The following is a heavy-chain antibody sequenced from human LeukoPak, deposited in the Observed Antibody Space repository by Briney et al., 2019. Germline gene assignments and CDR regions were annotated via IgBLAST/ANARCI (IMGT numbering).Heavy chain of an antibody. V-gene: IGHV4-59*11. J-gene: IGHJ4*02. Sequence: SETLSLTCTVSGGSISSHYWSWIGQPPGKGLEWIAYLLDSVNTKDNPSLQSRLTLSADTSKNQFSLRLSSVTAADTAVYYCATIKRGSIYGYFDFWGQGIKVTVSP. CDR3: ATIKRGSIYGYFDF. CDR2: LLDSVNT. D-gene: IGHD5-18*01. CDR1: GGSISSHY.